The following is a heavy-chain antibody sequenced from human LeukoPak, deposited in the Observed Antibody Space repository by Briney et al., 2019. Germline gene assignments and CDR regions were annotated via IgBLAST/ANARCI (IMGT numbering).Heavy chain of an antibody. V-gene: IGHV3-30-3*01. D-gene: IGHD2-2*01. CDR1: GFTFSSYA. Sequence: GRSLRFSCAASGFTFSSYAMHWVRQAPGKGLEWVAVISYDGSNKYYADSVKGRFTISRDNSKNTLYLQMNSLRAEDTAVYYCARAPLGGIVVVPAATVDYWGQGTLVTVSS. CDR2: ISYDGSNK. J-gene: IGHJ4*02. CDR3: ARAPLGGIVVVPAATVDY.